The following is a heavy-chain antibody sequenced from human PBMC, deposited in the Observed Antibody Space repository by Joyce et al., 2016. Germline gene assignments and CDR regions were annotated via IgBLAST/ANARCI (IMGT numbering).Heavy chain of an antibody. V-gene: IGHV2-5*01. CDR1: GFSLTTPGEG. Sequence: QITLKESGPTLVKPTQSLTLTCSFSGFSLTTPGEGVGWIRQPPGKPLEWLGYIYWNDDKTYTPSLTTRLSINKDTSRSRVVLTMTNMQTEDTGTYYCAHRVNMFQGRVNYFGPWGQGILVTVSS. CDR3: AHRVNMFQGRVNYFGP. D-gene: IGHD3-10*02. CDR2: IYWNDDK. J-gene: IGHJ5*02.